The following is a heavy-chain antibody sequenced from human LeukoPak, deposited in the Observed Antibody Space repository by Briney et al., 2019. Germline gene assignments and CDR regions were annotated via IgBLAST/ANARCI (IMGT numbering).Heavy chain of an antibody. D-gene: IGHD3-10*01. J-gene: IGHJ4*02. CDR2: ISSSGSTI. V-gene: IGHV3-48*03. CDR1: GFTFSSYE. CDR3: AKDLGDGSGSNYFDY. Sequence: GGSLRLSCAASGFTFSSYEMNWVRQAPGKGLEWVSYISSSGSTIYYADSVKGRFTISRDNAKNSMYLQMDSLRAEDTAVYYCAKDLGDGSGSNYFDYWGQGTLVTVSS.